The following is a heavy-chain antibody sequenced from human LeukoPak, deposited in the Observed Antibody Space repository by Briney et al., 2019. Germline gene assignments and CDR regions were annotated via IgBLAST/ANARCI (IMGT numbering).Heavy chain of an antibody. CDR1: GFTFSHYW. J-gene: IGHJ4*02. Sequence: PGGSLRLSCAASGFTFSHYWMTWVRQAPGKGLEWVANIKQDGSEQYYVDSVKGRFTNSRDNAKNSLYLQMNSLRVEDTAVYYCARDRCSSTSCFYDYWGQGTLVTVSS. V-gene: IGHV3-7*01. D-gene: IGHD2-2*01. CDR2: IKQDGSEQ. CDR3: ARDRCSSTSCFYDY.